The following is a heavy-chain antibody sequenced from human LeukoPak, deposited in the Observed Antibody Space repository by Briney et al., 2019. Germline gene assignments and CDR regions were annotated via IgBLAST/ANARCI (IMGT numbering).Heavy chain of an antibody. D-gene: IGHD3-22*01. CDR3: ARVGDYYDSEGLDY. J-gene: IGHJ4*02. Sequence: GGSLRLSCAASGFTVSSNYMSWVRQAPGKGLEWVSVIYSGGSTYYADSVKGRFTISRDNSRNTLYLQMNSLRAEDTAVYYCARVGDYYDSEGLDYWGQGTLVTVSS. V-gene: IGHV3-53*01. CDR2: IYSGGST. CDR1: GFTVSSNY.